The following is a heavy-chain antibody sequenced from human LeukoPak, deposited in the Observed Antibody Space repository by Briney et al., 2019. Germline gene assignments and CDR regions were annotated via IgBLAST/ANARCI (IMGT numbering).Heavy chain of an antibody. Sequence: SETLSLTCTVSGYSISSGYYWGWIRQPPGKGLEWIGSIYHSGSTYYNPSLKSRVTISVDTSKNQFSLKLSSVTAADTAVYYCARLRDGYNFLPHEFDYWGQGTLVTVSS. CDR3: ARLRDGYNFLPHEFDY. V-gene: IGHV4-38-2*02. J-gene: IGHJ4*02. CDR1: GYSISSGYY. CDR2: IYHSGST. D-gene: IGHD5-24*01.